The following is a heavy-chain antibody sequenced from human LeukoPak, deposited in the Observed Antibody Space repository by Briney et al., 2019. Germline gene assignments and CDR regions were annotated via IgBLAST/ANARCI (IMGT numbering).Heavy chain of an antibody. CDR1: GGSISSYY. D-gene: IGHD3-16*01. CDR3: ARGVSYYDYVWGSYGDWFDP. V-gene: IGHV4-59*01. Sequence: SETLSLTCTVSGGSISSYYWSWIRQPPGKGLEWIGYIYYSGSTNYNPSLKSRVTLSVDTSKNPFSLKLSSVTAADTAVYYCARGVSYYDYVWGSYGDWFDPWGQGTLVTVSS. CDR2: IYYSGST. J-gene: IGHJ5*02.